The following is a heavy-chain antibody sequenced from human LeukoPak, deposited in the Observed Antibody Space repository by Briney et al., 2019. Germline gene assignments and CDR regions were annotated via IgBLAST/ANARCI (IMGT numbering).Heavy chain of an antibody. V-gene: IGHV3-9*01. CDR2: ISWNSGSI. D-gene: IGHD6-13*01. CDR3: AREVAAGGYYYYYGMDV. J-gene: IGHJ6*02. CDR1: GFTFDDYA. Sequence: PGRSLRLSCAASGFTFDDYAMHWVRQAPGKGLEWVSGISWNSGSIGYADSVKGRFTISRDNSKNTLYLQMNSLRAEDTAVYYCAREVAAGGYYYYYGMDVWGQGTTVTVSS.